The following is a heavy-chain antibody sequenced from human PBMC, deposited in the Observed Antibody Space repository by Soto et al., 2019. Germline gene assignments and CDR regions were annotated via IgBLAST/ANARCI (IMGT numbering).Heavy chain of an antibody. D-gene: IGHD6-19*01. CDR3: AKDICSVWYSGRFDP. CDR1: GFTFHDYA. J-gene: IGHJ5*02. CDR2: ISGSSDSI. V-gene: IGHV3-9*01. Sequence: EVQLVESGGGLVQPGRSLRLSCTASGFTFHDYAMHWVRQAPGKGVEWVSGISGSSDSIGYADSVKGRFTISRDNAKNTLYLQMNSLRPEDTAFYYGAKDICSVWYSGRFDPWGQGTLVTVSS.